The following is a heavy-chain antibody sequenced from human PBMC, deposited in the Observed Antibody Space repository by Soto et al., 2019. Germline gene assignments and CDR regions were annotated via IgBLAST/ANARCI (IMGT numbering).Heavy chain of an antibody. V-gene: IGHV4-30-4*01. CDR2: IYYSGST. CDR3: ARASVGVTIFGVVIEYYYYGMDV. Sequence: QVQLQESGPGLVKPSQTLSLTCTVSGGSISSGDYYWSWIRQPPGKGLEWIGYIYYSGSTYYNPSLKSRVTRSVETSKNEFSLKLRSVTAADTAVYYCARASVGVTIFGVVIEYYYYGMDVWGQGTTVTVSS. CDR1: GGSISSGDYY. J-gene: IGHJ6*02. D-gene: IGHD3-3*01.